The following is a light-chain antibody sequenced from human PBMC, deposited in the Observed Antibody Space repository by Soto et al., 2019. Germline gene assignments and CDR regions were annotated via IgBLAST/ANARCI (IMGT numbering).Light chain of an antibody. J-gene: IGKJ2*01. CDR1: QTADKW. V-gene: IGKV1-5*01. CDR3: QQYNDYPYT. CDR2: DAS. Sequence: DIQVTQSPSTLSASVGDRVISACRASQTADKWVAWYQQKPGKAPNVLIYDASRLESGVPSRFSGSGSGTLFTLTISNLQPDDFATYYCQQYNDYPYTFGQGTKVEI.